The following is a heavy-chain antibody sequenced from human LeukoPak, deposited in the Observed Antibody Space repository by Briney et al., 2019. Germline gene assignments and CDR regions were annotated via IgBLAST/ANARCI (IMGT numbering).Heavy chain of an antibody. Sequence: PGGSLRLSCAASGFTFSSYGMHWVRQAPGKGLEWVVVISYDGSNKYYADSVKGRSTISRDNSKNTLYLQMNSLRAEDTAVYYCAKDDAFDIWGQGTMVTVSS. V-gene: IGHV3-30*18. CDR3: AKDDAFDI. CDR2: ISYDGSNK. CDR1: GFTFSSYG. J-gene: IGHJ3*02.